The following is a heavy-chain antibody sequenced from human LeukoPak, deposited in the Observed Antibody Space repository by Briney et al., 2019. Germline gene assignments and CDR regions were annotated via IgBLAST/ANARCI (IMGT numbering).Heavy chain of an antibody. Sequence: GGSLRLSCAASGFTFSSYVMSWGRQAPGKGLEGFSTISSIGGATYYAESVKGRFTISRDHSKNTPFRQMNSLRAEDAAVYYCAARFETTSSVWYWDYWGQGDLVPVSS. CDR2: ISSIGGAT. D-gene: IGHD6-19*01. J-gene: IGHJ4*02. V-gene: IGHV3-23*01. CDR1: GFTFSSYV. CDR3: AARFETTSSVWYWDY.